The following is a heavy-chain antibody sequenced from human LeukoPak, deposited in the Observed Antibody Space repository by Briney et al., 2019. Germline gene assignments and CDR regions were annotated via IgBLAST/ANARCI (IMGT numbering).Heavy chain of an antibody. J-gene: IGHJ4*02. D-gene: IGHD4-11*01. CDR3: ARGATVTPRGFDY. CDR2: ISSSSSYI. CDR1: GFTFSSYS. Sequence: PGGSLRLSCAASGFTFSSYSMTWVRQAPGKGLEWVSSISSSSSYIYYADSVKGRFTISRDNAKNSLYLQMNSLRAEDTAVYYCARGATVTPRGFDYWGQGTLVTVSS. V-gene: IGHV3-21*01.